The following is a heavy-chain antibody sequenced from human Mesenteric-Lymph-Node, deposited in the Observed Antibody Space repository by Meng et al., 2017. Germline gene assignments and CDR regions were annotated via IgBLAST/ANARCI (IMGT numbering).Heavy chain of an antibody. V-gene: IGHV4-4*02. CDR1: GVSISSNIR. CDR2: IDDSGST. D-gene: IGHD1-26*01. CDR3: ARGKQDAWELLAY. Sequence: GPGRVRPTGTLSLPCGVSGVSISSNIRWTWVRQPPGKGLEWIGDIDDSGSTNYNPSLNSRISISLDKSKNHFSLKVNSVTAADTAVYYCARGKQDAWELLAYWGQGALVTVSS. J-gene: IGHJ4*02.